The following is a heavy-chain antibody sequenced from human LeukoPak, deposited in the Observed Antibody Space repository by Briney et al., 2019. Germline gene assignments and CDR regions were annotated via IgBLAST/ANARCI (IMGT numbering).Heavy chain of an antibody. J-gene: IGHJ3*02. V-gene: IGHV1-18*01. Sequence: ASVKVSCKASGYMFTSYGISWVRRAPGHGLEGMGGIRAYNGNADYEQKRQGRVTMTTATSTTTATLGRRSLRSDYTAVYLCARDVDGDYADAFDIWGQGTMVTVSS. D-gene: IGHD4-17*01. CDR2: IRAYNGNA. CDR3: ARDVDGDYADAFDI. CDR1: GYMFTSYG.